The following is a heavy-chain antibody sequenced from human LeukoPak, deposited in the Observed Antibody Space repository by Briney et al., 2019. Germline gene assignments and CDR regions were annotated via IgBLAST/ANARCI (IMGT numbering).Heavy chain of an antibody. Sequence: PGGSLRLSCAASGFTFSSYAMSWVRQAPGKGLEWVSGISASGSSTYYADSVKGRFTISRDNSKNTLFLQMNSLRAEDTAVYYCAKAHYDILTGYSALFDYWGQGTLVTVSS. CDR1: GFTFSSYA. CDR2: ISASGSST. V-gene: IGHV3-23*01. CDR3: AKAHYDILTGYSALFDY. J-gene: IGHJ4*02. D-gene: IGHD3-9*01.